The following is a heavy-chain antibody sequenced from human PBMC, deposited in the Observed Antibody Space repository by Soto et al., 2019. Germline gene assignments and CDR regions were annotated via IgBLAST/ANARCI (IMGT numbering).Heavy chain of an antibody. Sequence: QVQLVQSGAEVKKPGASVKVSCKASGYTFTAYYMHWVRQAPGQGLEWVGWINPNTRDTYYGQKFQGRVTMTRDTSITTAYMELSSLTSDDTAVYYCARDRPPDYWGQGTLVTVSS. CDR3: ARDRPPDY. CDR1: GYTFTAYY. J-gene: IGHJ4*02. V-gene: IGHV1-2*02. CDR2: INPNTRDT. D-gene: IGHD6-6*01.